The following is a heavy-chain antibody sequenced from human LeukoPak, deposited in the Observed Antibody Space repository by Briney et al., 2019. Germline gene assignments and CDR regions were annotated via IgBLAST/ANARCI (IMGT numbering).Heavy chain of an antibody. CDR1: GFTFSSYA. D-gene: IGHD6-13*01. V-gene: IGHV3-23*01. J-gene: IGHJ4*02. CDR3: ARGYSSSWYEGYYFDY. CDR2: ISGSGSSA. Sequence: GGSLRLSCAASGFTFSSYAMSWVRQAPGKGLEWVSAISGSGSSAYYADSVKGRFTISRDNSKNTLYLQMNSLRAEDTAVYYCARGYSSSWYEGYYFDYWGQGTLVTVSS.